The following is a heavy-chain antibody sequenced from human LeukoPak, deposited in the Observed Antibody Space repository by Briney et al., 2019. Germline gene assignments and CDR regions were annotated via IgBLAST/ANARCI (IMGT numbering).Heavy chain of an antibody. D-gene: IGHD1-26*01. CDR3: AIEWELRY. CDR1: GASISSSSYF. J-gene: IGHJ4*02. V-gene: IGHV4-61*05. Sequence: PSETLSLTCTVSGASISSSSYFWGWIRQSPGRGLEWIGYIYYSGSTNYNPSLKSRVTISVDTSKNQFSLKLSSVTAADTAVYYCAIEWELRYWGQGTLVTVSS. CDR2: IYYSGST.